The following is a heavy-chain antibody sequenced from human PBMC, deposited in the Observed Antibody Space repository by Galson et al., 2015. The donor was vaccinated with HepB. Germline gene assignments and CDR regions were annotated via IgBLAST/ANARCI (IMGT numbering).Heavy chain of an antibody. CDR2: ISSSSSYV. D-gene: IGHD3-22*01. V-gene: IGHV3-21*01. CDR3: ARALLYYDSSGWWNY. Sequence: SLRLSCAASGFTFSSYSMNWVRQAPGKGLEWVSSISSSSSYVYYADSVKGRFTISRDNAKNSLYLQMNSLRAEDTAVYYCARALLYYDSSGWWNYWGQGTLVTVSS. J-gene: IGHJ4*02. CDR1: GFTFSSYS.